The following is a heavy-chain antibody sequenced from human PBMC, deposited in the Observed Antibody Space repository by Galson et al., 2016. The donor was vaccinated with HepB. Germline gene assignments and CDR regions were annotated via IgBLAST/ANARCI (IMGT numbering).Heavy chain of an antibody. Sequence: TLSLTCTVSGAYISSGTYYWSWIRQPAGKGLEWIGRIYTSGSTNYNPSLKSRVTISVDTSKNQFSLKLSSVTAADTAVYYCARGGLRFDYWGQGTLVTVSS. CDR1: GAYISSGTYY. V-gene: IGHV4-61*02. J-gene: IGHJ4*02. CDR2: IYTSGST. CDR3: ARGGLRFDY.